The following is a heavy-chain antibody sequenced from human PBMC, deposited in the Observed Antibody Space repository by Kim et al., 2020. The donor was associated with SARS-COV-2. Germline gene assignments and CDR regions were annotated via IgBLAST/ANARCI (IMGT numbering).Heavy chain of an antibody. V-gene: IGHV4-31*03. CDR3: ARGILITIFGVVAHLDY. Sequence: SETLSLTCTVSGGSISSGGYYWSWIRQHPGKGLEWIGNIYDSGSTYYNLSLQSRVTIAVDTSKNQFSLKLTSVTAADTAVYYCARGILITIFGVVAHLDYWGQGTLVTVSS. CDR1: GGSISSGGYY. J-gene: IGHJ4*02. CDR2: IYDSGST. D-gene: IGHD3-3*01.